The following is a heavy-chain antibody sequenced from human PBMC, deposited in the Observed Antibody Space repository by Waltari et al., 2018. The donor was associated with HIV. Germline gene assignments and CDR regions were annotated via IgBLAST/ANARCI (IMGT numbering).Heavy chain of an antibody. CDR2: VELGGST. Sequence: VQLVESGGGLIQPGGSLSLSCAATGFCVSDNYKSWVRQAPGKRQEWVSVVELGGSTDDADSVRGRFTTSRDESKNILYLQMNSLSAEDTAVYYCARALTRGLWDSWGQGTLVSVSS. J-gene: IGHJ4*02. CDR3: ARALTRGLWDS. D-gene: IGHD2-2*01. V-gene: IGHV3-53*01. CDR1: GFCVSDNY.